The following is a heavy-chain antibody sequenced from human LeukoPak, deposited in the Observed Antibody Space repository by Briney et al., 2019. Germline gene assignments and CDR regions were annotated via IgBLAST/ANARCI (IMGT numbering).Heavy chain of an antibody. CDR3: ARHTYYYGSGSSAFDI. J-gene: IGHJ3*02. Sequence: GESLKISCKGSGYSFTSYWIGWVRQMPGKGLEWMGIIYPGDSDTRYSPSFQGQVTISADKSISTAYLQWSSLKASDTAMYYCARHTYYYGSGSSAFDIWGQGTMVTVSS. V-gene: IGHV5-51*01. D-gene: IGHD3-10*01. CDR2: IYPGDSDT. CDR1: GYSFTSYW.